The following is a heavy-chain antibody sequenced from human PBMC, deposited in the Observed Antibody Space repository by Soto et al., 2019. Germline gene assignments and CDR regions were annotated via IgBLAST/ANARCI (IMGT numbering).Heavy chain of an antibody. Sequence: PSLTLCLTWSVAGFTISGRGDWSWVRQPPGKGLEWIGSIYPSVSSYHNPSLESRLTLSIDTSKNQFTLKLASVTAADTALYYCAREKAGKTFFDNWGQGTQVTLYS. J-gene: IGHJ4*02. CDR1: GFTISGRGD. CDR3: AREKAGKTFFDN. CDR2: IYPSVSS. V-gene: IGHV4-38-2*02.